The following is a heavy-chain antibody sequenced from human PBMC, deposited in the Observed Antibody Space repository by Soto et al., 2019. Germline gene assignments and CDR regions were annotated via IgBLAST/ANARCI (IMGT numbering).Heavy chain of an antibody. CDR3: AGPGYSSQDY. CDR2: ISSSSSTI. Sequence: GGSLRLSCAASGFTFSRHWMTWVRQAPGKGLEWISYISSSSSTIYYADSVKGRFTTSRDNAKNSLYLQMNSLRAEDTAVYYCAGPGYSSQDYWGQGALVTVSS. CDR1: GFTFSRHW. D-gene: IGHD5-18*01. V-gene: IGHV3-48*01. J-gene: IGHJ4*02.